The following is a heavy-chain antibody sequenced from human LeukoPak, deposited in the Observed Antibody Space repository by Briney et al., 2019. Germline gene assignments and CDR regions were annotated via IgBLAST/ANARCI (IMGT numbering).Heavy chain of an antibody. CDR2: IKQDGSEK. CDR3: ARAHVSSSWYEAGAFDI. V-gene: IGHV3-7*01. CDR1: GFTFSSYW. Sequence: GGSLRLSCAASGFTFSSYWMSWVRQAPGKGLEWVANIKQDGSEKYYVDSVKGRFTISRDNAKNSLYLQMNSLRAEDTAVYYCARAHVSSSWYEAGAFDIWGQGTMVTVSS. D-gene: IGHD6-13*01. J-gene: IGHJ3*02.